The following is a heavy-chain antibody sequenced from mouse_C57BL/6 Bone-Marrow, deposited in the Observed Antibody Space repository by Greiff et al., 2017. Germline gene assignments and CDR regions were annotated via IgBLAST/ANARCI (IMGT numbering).Heavy chain of an antibody. CDR3: ATEGYDFDSSYLYYYAMDY. CDR2: IHPNSGST. V-gene: IGHV1-64*01. D-gene: IGHD1-1*01. Sequence: QVQLQQPGAELVKPGASVKLSCKASGYTFTSYWMHWVKQRPGQGLEWIGMIHPNSGSTNYNEKFKSKATLTVDKSSSTAYMQLSSLTSEDSAVXCCATEGYDFDSSYLYYYAMDYWGQGTSVTVSS. J-gene: IGHJ4*01. CDR1: GYTFTSYW.